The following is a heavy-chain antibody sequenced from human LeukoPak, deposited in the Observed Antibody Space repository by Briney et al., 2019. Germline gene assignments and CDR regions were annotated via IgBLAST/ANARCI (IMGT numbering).Heavy chain of an antibody. D-gene: IGHD6-13*01. CDR2: FYHHSMST. CDR3: ARGRGLAAAGDY. CDR1: GLSLSSGYY. V-gene: IGHV4-38-2*01. Sequence: SETLSLTCAVSGLSLSSGYYWGWIRQPPGKGLEWIGSFYHHSMSTYYNASLKSRVTISVDMPMNHFYLRLTSVTAAAPAFYSCARGRGLAAAGDYWGQGTQVTVSS. J-gene: IGHJ4*02.